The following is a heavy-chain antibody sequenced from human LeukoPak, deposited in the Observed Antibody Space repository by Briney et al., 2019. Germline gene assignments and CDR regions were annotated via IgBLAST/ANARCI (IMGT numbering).Heavy chain of an antibody. CDR3: ANTMYSSAWSPFDY. CDR2: IQYDGNKR. Sequence: GGSLRLSCAAYTFTFSSYGMHWVRQAPGKGLEWVAFIQYDGNKRYYADSVKGRFTISRDNSKNTLYLQMNTLRPEDTALYYCANTMYSSAWSPFDYWGRGTLVTVSS. D-gene: IGHD6-19*01. V-gene: IGHV3-30*02. J-gene: IGHJ4*02. CDR1: TFTFSSYG.